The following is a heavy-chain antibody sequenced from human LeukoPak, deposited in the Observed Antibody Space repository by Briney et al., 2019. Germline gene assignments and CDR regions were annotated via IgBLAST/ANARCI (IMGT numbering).Heavy chain of an antibody. V-gene: IGHV4-59*08. CDR2: VYQRGTN. J-gene: IGHJ4*02. D-gene: IGHD1-26*01. CDR3: ARHGGSLGYFDH. Sequence: PSETLSLTCTVSSVSISTFYLSWIRQPPGKGLEWIGYVYQRGTNNYNHSLKRRVTISADTSKNQFSLRVTSVTAADTAVYYCARHGGSLGYFDHWGQGTLVTVSS. CDR1: SVSISTFY.